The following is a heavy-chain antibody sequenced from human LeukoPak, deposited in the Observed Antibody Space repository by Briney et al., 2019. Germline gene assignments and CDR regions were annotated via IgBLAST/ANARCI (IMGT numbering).Heavy chain of an antibody. CDR1: GFTLDDYA. D-gene: IGHD6-13*01. J-gene: IGHJ4*02. Sequence: PGGSLRLSCAASGFTLDDYAMHWVRHAPGKGLEWVSGISWNSGSIGYADSVKGRFTISRDNAKNSLYLQMNSLRAEDTALYYCAKGVGSSWYFSIDYWGQATLVTVSS. CDR2: ISWNSGSI. CDR3: AKGVGSSWYFSIDY. V-gene: IGHV3-9*01.